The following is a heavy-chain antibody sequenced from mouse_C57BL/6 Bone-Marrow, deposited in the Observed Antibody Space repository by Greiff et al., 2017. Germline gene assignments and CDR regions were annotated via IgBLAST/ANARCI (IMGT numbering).Heavy chain of an antibody. CDR3: ARGDYGYAWFAY. V-gene: IGHV1-12*01. CDR2: IYPGNGDT. CDR1: GYTFTSYN. D-gene: IGHD2-2*01. Sequence: QVQLQQSGAELVRPGASVKMSCKASGYTFTSYNMHWVKQTPRQGLEWIGAIYPGNGDTSYNQKFKGKFTLTVDKSSSTAYMQLSSLTSEDSADCFCARGDYGYAWFAYWGQGTLVTVSA. J-gene: IGHJ3*01.